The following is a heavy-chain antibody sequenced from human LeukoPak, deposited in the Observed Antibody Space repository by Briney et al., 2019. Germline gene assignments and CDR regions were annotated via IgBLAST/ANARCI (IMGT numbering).Heavy chain of an antibody. J-gene: IGHJ5*02. CDR1: GFTFSRNR. CDR2: IGSSSSYI. V-gene: IGHV3-21*01. D-gene: IGHD3-3*01. CDR3: ARDQPRFLEWLSNWFDP. Sequence: GGSLRLSCAASGFTFSRNRMNWVRQAPGKGLEWVSSIGSSSSYIYYADSVKGRFTISRDNAKNSLYLQMNSLRAEDTAVYYCARDQPRFLEWLSNWFDPWGQGTLVTVSS.